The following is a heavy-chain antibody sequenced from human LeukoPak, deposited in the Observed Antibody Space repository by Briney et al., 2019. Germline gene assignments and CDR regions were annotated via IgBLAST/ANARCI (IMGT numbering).Heavy chain of an antibody. CDR3: ARDRVVGAEKYFDY. V-gene: IGHV3-11*04. CDR2: ISSSDSTI. D-gene: IGHD1-26*01. CDR1: GFTFSDYY. Sequence: GGSLRLSCAASGFTFSDYYMSWIRQAPGKGLEWVSYISSSDSTIYYADSVKGRFTISRDNAKNSLYLQMNSLRAEDTAVYYCARDRVVGAEKYFDYWGQGTLVTVSS. J-gene: IGHJ4*02.